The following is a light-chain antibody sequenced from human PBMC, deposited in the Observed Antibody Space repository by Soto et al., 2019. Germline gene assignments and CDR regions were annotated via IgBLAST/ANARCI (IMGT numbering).Light chain of an antibody. CDR3: MQALQSPRT. J-gene: IGKJ1*01. CDR1: QSLLQSNGYNY. Sequence: IVMTQSPLSLPVIPGEPASISCRSSQSLLQSNGYNYLDWYVQKPGQSPQLLIYLGSNRASGVPDRFSGSGSGTNFTLNISRVETEDVGVYYCMQALQSPRTFGRGTKVDIK. CDR2: LGS. V-gene: IGKV2-28*01.